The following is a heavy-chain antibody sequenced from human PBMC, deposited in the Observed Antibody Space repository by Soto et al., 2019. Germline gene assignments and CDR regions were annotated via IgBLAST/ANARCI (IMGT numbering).Heavy chain of an antibody. D-gene: IGHD3-22*01. CDR1: GFTFSSYS. CDR3: ARAYYYDSSGYYSVEDSLLGY. V-gene: IGHV3-21*01. J-gene: IGHJ4*02. CDR2: ISSSSSYI. Sequence: EVQLVESGGGLVKPGGSLRLSCAASGFTFSSYSMNWVRQAPGKGLEWVSSISSSSSYIYYADSVKGRFTISRDNAKNSLYLQMNSLRAEDTAVYYCARAYYYDSSGYYSVEDSLLGYWGQGTLVTVSS.